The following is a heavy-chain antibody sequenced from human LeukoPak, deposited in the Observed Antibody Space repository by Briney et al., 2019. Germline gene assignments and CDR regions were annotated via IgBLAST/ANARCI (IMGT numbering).Heavy chain of an antibody. CDR2: IGSKANNYAT. V-gene: IGHV3-73*01. Sequence: GGSLRLSCAASGFSFSGSAMHWVRQASGKGLDWVGRIGSKANNYATVYAASVKGRFTISRDDSKNTPYLQMNSLKTEDTAVYYCTDGVGNYWGQGTLVTVSS. CDR1: GFSFSGSA. CDR3: TDGVGNY. D-gene: IGHD2-8*01. J-gene: IGHJ4*02.